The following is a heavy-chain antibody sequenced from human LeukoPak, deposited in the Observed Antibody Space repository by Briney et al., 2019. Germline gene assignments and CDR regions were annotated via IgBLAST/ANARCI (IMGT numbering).Heavy chain of an antibody. Sequence: AASVKVSCKAFGGTCSNYALSRGRQAPGQGLDWVGGIIPLFRTSNYPQKLQGRVTITTDESSSTAYLELRSLRFEDTAVYYCSTSVPGYSSGWYSWGQGTLVTVSS. CDR1: GGTCSNYA. V-gene: IGHV1-69*05. CDR3: STSVPGYSSGWYS. D-gene: IGHD6-19*01. CDR2: IIPLFRTS. J-gene: IGHJ4*02.